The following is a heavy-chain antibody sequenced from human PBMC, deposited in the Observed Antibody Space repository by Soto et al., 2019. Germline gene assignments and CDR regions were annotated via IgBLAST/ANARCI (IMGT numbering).Heavy chain of an antibody. J-gene: IGHJ4*02. CDR1: GGTFSSYA. D-gene: IGHD3-22*01. CDR3: ARTSDYYSSGYFACYY. Sequence: QVQLVQSGAEVQKPGSSVKVSCKASGGTFSSYAISWVRQAPGQGLEWMGGIIPIFGTANYAQKFQGRVTITADESTRTAYMELSSLRSEDTAVYYCARTSDYYSSGYFACYYWGQGTLVTVSS. V-gene: IGHV1-69*01. CDR2: IIPIFGTA.